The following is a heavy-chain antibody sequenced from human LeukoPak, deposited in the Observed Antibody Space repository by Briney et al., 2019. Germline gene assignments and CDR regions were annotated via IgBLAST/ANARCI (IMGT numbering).Heavy chain of an antibody. CDR2: IRYDGSNK. Sequence: GGSLRLSCAASGFTFSSYGMHWVRQAPGKGLEWVAFIRYDGSNKYYADSVKGRFTISRDNSKNTLYLQMNSLRAEDTAVYYCAKDLATRNTVGFLDYWGQGTRVTVSS. J-gene: IGHJ4*02. CDR1: GFTFSSYG. CDR3: AKDLATRNTVGFLDY. V-gene: IGHV3-30*02. D-gene: IGHD2-15*01.